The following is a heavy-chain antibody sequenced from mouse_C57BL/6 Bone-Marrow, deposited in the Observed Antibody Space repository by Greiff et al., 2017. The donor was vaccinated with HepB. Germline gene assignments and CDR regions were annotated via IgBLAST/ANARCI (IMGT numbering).Heavy chain of an antibody. Sequence: EVKLVESGGGLVQPGGSMKLSCVASGFTFSNYWMNWVRQSPEKGLEWVAQIRLKSDNYATHYAESVKGRFTISRDDSKSSVYLQMNNLRAEDTGIYYCTPDSYYYGRVFAYWGQGTLVTVSA. CDR1: GFTFSNYW. D-gene: IGHD1-1*01. CDR3: TPDSYYYGRVFAY. J-gene: IGHJ3*01. V-gene: IGHV6-3*01. CDR2: IRLKSDNYAT.